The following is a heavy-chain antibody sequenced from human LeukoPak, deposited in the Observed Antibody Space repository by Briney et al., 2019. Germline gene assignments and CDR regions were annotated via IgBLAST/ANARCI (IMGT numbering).Heavy chain of an antibody. J-gene: IGHJ4*02. CDR3: ASEDCSGGSCYLDY. CDR1: GFTFSSYS. Sequence: KPGGSLRLSCAASGFTFSSYSMNWGRQAPGRGLEWVSSISSSSYIYYADSVKGRFTISRDNAKNSLYLQMNSLRAEDTAVYYCASEDCSGGSCYLDYWGQGTLVTVSS. V-gene: IGHV3-21*01. D-gene: IGHD2-15*01. CDR2: ISSSSYI.